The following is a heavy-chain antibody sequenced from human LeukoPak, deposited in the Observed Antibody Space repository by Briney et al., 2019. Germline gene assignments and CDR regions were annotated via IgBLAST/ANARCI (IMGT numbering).Heavy chain of an antibody. J-gene: IGHJ4*02. V-gene: IGHV4-59*08. CDR3: ARNRVVGAISLGY. CDR1: GGSIGTYY. CDR2: FYYSGST. D-gene: IGHD1-26*01. Sequence: SETLSLTCTVSGGSIGTYYWNWIRQPPGKGLEWIGYFYYSGSTNYNPSLKSRVTMSVDTSKNQFSLKLSSVTAADTAVYYCARNRVVGAISLGYWGQGTLVTVSS.